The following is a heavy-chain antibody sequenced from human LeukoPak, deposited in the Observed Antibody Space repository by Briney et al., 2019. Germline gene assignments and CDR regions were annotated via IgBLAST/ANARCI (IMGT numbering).Heavy chain of an antibody. V-gene: IGHV3-23*01. J-gene: IGHJ4*02. CDR3: AKGNYGDYMAAFDY. CDR2: ISGSGGST. Sequence: PGGSLRLSCAASGFTFSSYAMSWVRQAPGKGLEWVSAISGSGGSTYYADSVRGRFTISRDNSKNTLYLQMNSLRAEDTAVYYCAKGNYGDYMAAFDYWGQGTLVTVSS. D-gene: IGHD4-17*01. CDR1: GFTFSSYA.